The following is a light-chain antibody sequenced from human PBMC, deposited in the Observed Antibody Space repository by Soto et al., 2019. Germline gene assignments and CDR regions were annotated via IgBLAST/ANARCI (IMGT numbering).Light chain of an antibody. CDR3: QQRTNRPT. Sequence: VVLTQSPATLSLSPGERATLSCRTSLSVSVYLDWYQQKPGQAPRLLIYDASNRATGIPARFSGSGSGTDFTLTISSLEPEDFAVYYCQQRTNRPTFGQGTRLEIK. V-gene: IGKV3-11*01. CDR2: DAS. CDR1: LSVSVY. J-gene: IGKJ5*01.